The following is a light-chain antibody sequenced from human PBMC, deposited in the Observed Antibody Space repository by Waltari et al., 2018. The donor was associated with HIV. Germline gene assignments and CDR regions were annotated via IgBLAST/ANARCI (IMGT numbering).Light chain of an antibody. CDR3: CSYASGSTVL. CDR2: EVS. J-gene: IGLJ2*01. V-gene: IGLV2-23*02. CDR1: SSDVGGYNL. Sequence: QSALTQPASVSGSLGQSITISCTGTSSDVGGYNLVSWYQHHPGKAPKLIIYEVSKRPSGVAYRFSGSKSGTTASLTISGLQAEDEGDYFCCSYASGSTVLFGGGTKLTVL.